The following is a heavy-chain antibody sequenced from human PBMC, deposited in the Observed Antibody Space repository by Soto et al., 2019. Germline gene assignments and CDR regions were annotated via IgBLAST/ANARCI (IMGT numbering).Heavy chain of an antibody. CDR1: GFTFSDYY. Sequence: GGSLRLSCAASGFTFSDYYMSWIRQAPGKGLEWVSYISSSSSYTNYADSVKGRFTISRDNAKNSLYLQMNSLRAEDTAVYYCARGPEQLVHGYWGQGTLVTVSS. V-gene: IGHV3-11*06. J-gene: IGHJ4*02. CDR3: ARGPEQLVHGY. D-gene: IGHD6-6*01. CDR2: ISSSSSYT.